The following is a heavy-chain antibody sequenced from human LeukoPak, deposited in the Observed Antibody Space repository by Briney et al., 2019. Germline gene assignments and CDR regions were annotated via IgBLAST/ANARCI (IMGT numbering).Heavy chain of an antibody. Sequence: GXLRLSCAASGFTFSGYSMNWVRLAPGKGLEWVSSISGSSGSIYYADSVKGRFTISRDNAKNSLDLQMNSLRAEDTAVYYCARANPPAISFFDWWGQGTLVSVSS. J-gene: IGHJ4*02. CDR3: ARANPPAISFFDW. CDR2: ISGSSGSI. V-gene: IGHV3-21*01. D-gene: IGHD3-9*01. CDR1: GFTFSGYS.